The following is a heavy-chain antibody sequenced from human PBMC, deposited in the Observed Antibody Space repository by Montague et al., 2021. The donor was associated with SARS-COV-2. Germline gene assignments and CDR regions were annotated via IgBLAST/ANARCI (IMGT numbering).Heavy chain of an antibody. Sequence: SETLSLTCTVSGGSISSYYWSWIRQPPGKGLEWIGYIYYSGSTNYNPSLKSRVTISVDTSKNQFSLKLSSVTAADTAVYYCARDFDYWGQGTLVTVSS. J-gene: IGHJ4*02. V-gene: IGHV4-59*01. CDR3: ARDFDY. CDR2: IYYSGST. CDR1: GGSISSYY.